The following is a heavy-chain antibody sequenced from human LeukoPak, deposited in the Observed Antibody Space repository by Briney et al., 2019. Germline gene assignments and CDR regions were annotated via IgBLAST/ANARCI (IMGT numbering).Heavy chain of an antibody. CDR1: GGSISSNDYS. CDR2: MYYSGSS. CDR3: ARGLVGAVDY. V-gene: IGHV4-30-4*01. J-gene: IGHJ4*02. D-gene: IGHD1-26*01. Sequence: PSETLSLTCTVSGGSISSNDYSWSWIRQPPGRGLEWIGYMYYSGSSYYSPSLKSRVTISVDTSKNRFSLKLSSVTAADTAVYYCARGLVGAVDYWGQGTLVTVSS.